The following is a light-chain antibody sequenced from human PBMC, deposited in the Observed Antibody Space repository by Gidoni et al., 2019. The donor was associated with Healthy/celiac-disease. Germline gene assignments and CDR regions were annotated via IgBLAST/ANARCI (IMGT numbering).Light chain of an antibody. V-gene: IGKV3-20*01. Sequence: EIVLTQSPGTLSLSPGERATLSCRPSQSVSSSYLAWYQQKPGQAPRLLIYGASSMATGIPDRFSGSGSGTDFTLTISRLEPEDFAVYYCQQYGSPGVTFGGGTKVEIK. CDR3: QQYGSPGVT. J-gene: IGKJ4*01. CDR2: GAS. CDR1: QSVSSSY.